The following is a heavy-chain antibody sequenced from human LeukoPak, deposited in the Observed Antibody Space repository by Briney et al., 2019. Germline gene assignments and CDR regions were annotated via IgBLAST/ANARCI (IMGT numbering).Heavy chain of an antibody. J-gene: IGHJ4*02. CDR2: ISGSGGST. D-gene: IGHD3-22*01. CDR3: ASPQYYYDSSGYYFY. CDR1: GFTFSSYG. V-gene: IGHV3-23*01. Sequence: GGTLRLSCAASGFTFSSYGMSWVRQAPGKGLEWVSAISGSGGSTYYADSVKGRFTISRDNSKNTLYLQMNSLRAEDTAVYYCASPQYYYDSSGYYFYWGQGTLVTVSS.